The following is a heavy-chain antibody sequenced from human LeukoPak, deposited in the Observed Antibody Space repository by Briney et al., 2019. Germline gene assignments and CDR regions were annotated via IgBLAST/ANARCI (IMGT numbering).Heavy chain of an antibody. CDR1: VDSLITSY. CDR3: ARAPYSSSWSVTWFDP. D-gene: IGHD6-13*01. Sequence: SETLSLTCIDPVDSLITSYWSWIRQPPGKGLERIGYIYYSGSTNYNPSLKSRVSISVDTSKNQFSLKLSSVTAADTAVYYCARAPYSSSWSVTWFDPWGQGTLVTVSS. J-gene: IGHJ5*02. CDR2: IYYSGST. V-gene: IGHV4-59*01.